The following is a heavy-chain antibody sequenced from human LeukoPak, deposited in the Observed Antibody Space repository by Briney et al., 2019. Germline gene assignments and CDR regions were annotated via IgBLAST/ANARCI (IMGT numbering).Heavy chain of an antibody. D-gene: IGHD6-19*01. J-gene: IGHJ4*02. CDR2: ISGSGGST. Sequence: GGSLRLSCAASGFTFSSYAMSWVRQAPGKGLEWVSAISGSGGSTYYADSAKGRFTISRDNSKNTLYLQMNSLRAEDTAVYYCAKGSRSSGWWIFDYWGQGTLVTVSS. CDR3: AKGSRSSGWWIFDY. CDR1: GFTFSSYA. V-gene: IGHV3-23*01.